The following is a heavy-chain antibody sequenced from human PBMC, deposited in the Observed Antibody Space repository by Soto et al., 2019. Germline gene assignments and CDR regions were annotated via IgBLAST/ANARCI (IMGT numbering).Heavy chain of an antibody. J-gene: IGHJ5*02. CDR2: IYHSGST. CDR3: ASCYYYCDYLTEVNWFDP. D-gene: IGHD4-17*01. V-gene: IGHV4-4*02. CDR1: GGAISSSNW. Sequence: QVQLQESGPGLVKPSGTLSLTCAVSGGAISSSNWWSWVRQPPGKGLEWLGEIYHSGSTNYNPSRTSRVTISVDKFKNPFSLELSSVTAADTAVYYLASCYYYCDYLTEVNWFDPWGQGNLVTVSS.